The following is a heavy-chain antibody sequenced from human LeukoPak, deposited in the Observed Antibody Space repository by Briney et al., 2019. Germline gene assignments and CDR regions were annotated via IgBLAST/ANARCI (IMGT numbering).Heavy chain of an antibody. CDR2: INSDGSST. CDR3: ARVKTGYCSGTGCSSRGYYYYGMDV. V-gene: IGHV3-74*01. CDR1: GFTFSSYW. J-gene: IGHJ6*02. Sequence: PGGSLRLSCAASGFTFSSYWMHWVRQAPGKGLVWVSRINSDGSSTSYADSVKGRFTISRDNAKNTLYLQMNSLRAEDTAVYYCARVKTGYCSGTGCSSRGYYYYGMDVWGQGTTVTVSS. D-gene: IGHD2-2*01.